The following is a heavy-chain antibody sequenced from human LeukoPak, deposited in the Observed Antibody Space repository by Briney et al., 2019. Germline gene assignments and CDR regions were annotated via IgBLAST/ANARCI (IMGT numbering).Heavy chain of an antibody. J-gene: IGHJ4*02. CDR1: GFAFSFFA. CDR2: INANSGTR. CDR3: AKGYYGELLFDY. D-gene: IGHD3-10*01. Sequence: GGSLRLSCEASGFAFSFFAMSWLRQAPGKGLEWVSTINANSGTRSYAASVRGRFTISRDNSKNTLYLQLNTLRADDTAVYSCAKGYYGELLFDYWGQGTLVTVSS. V-gene: IGHV3-23*01.